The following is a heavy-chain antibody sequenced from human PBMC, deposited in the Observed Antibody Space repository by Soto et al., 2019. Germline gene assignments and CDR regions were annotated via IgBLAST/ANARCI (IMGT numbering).Heavy chain of an antibody. CDR3: ARARLYCSGDSCQPSGFET. Sequence: PSETLSLTCSVSGGSVSSGSTYWTWIRQPPGKGLEWIGYIYFRGSANYNPSLKSRVTMSVDTSKDQFSLQLTSVTPADTAVYYCARARLYCSGDSCQPSGFETWRQGTLVT. J-gene: IGHJ5*01. V-gene: IGHV4-61*01. D-gene: IGHD2-15*01. CDR1: GGSVSSGSTY. CDR2: IYFRGSA.